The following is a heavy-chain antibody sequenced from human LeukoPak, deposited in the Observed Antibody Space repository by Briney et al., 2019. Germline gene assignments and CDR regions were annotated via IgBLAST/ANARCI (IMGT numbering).Heavy chain of an antibody. J-gene: IGHJ5*02. V-gene: IGHV3-21*01. CDR3: XXXXXVXXVXXXXXWXXP. CDR1: GFTFSSYS. CDR2: ISSSSSYI. Sequence: SXXXSGFTFSSYSMNWVRQAPGKGLEWVSSISSSSSYIYYADSAKGRFTISRDNAKNSLYLQMNSLRAEDTAVYYXXXXXXVXXVXXXXXWXXPWGQGTLVTVSS.